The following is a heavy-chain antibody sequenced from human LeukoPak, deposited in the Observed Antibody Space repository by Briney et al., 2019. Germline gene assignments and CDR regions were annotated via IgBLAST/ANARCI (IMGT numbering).Heavy chain of an antibody. CDR2: VDPDGVT. Sequence: GGSLRLSCVRSGFTVSINYMSWVRHAPGKGLEWVSFVDPDGVTSYADSVKGRFTISRDNSKNILYLQLTTLRAEDTAIYYCTKGTFDHWGQGTLVTVSS. J-gene: IGHJ3*01. CDR1: GFTVSINY. V-gene: IGHV3-53*01. CDR3: TKGTFDH.